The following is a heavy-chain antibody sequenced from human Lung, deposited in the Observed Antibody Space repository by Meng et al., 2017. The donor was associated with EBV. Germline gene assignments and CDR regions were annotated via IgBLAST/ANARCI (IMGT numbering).Heavy chain of an antibody. Sequence: VQRQESGTEPVQPVRTLSLTCTVTGGSVISGGYDWGWTRQQPGKGLEWIGYIYDTGSSFYNPSLKSRVTISVDTSKNQFSLNLSSVTAADTAVYYCAIAERFGESLVDYWGQGILVTVSS. CDR1: GGSVISGGYD. CDR3: AIAERFGESLVDY. V-gene: IGHV4-31*03. J-gene: IGHJ4*02. CDR2: IYDTGSS. D-gene: IGHD3-10*01.